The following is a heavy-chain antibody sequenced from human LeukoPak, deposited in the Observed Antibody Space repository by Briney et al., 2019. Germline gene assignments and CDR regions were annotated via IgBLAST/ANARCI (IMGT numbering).Heavy chain of an antibody. V-gene: IGHV4-39*01. Sequence: PSETLSLTCAVSGGSISTSNYYWGWIRQPPGKGLEWIGSIYYSGSTYYNPSLKSRVTISVDTSKNQFSLKLSSVTAADTAVYYCAKGDTVAGTFDYWGQGTLVTVSS. CDR1: GGSISTSNYY. D-gene: IGHD6-19*01. CDR3: AKGDTVAGTFDY. CDR2: IYYSGST. J-gene: IGHJ4*02.